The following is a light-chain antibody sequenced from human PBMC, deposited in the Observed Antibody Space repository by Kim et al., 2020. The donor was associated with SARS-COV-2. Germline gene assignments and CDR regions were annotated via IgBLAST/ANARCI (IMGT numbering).Light chain of an antibody. CDR3: QQRRDWPLT. CDR2: DAS. V-gene: IGKV3-11*01. J-gene: IGKJ4*01. CDR1: QSISNY. Sequence: FSPGERATPSCRASQSISNYLAWYQQKPGQAPRLLFYDASNRATGIPARFSGSGSGTDFTLTISSLEPEDFAVYYCQQRRDWPLTFGGGTKVDIK.